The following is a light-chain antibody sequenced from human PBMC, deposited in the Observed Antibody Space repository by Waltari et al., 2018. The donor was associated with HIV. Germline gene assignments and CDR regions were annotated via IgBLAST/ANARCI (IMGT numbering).Light chain of an antibody. Sequence: QSALTQPASVSGSPGQSITISCTGTSSDVGGYNYVSWYQQHPGKAPKLMIYDVSNRPSGVATRFFGSKSANTASLTTSGRQAEDEADYYCSSYTSSSTLVFVGGTTLTVL. J-gene: IGLJ3*02. CDR1: SSDVGGYNY. CDR3: SSYTSSSTLV. V-gene: IGLV2-14*03. CDR2: DVS.